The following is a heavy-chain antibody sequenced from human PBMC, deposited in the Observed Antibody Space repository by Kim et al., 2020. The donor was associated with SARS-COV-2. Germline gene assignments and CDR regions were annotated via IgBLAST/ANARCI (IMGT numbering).Heavy chain of an antibody. J-gene: IGHJ6*02. D-gene: IGHD2-8*01. CDR2: ITADPDST. CDR1: GFTFSNYA. V-gene: IGHV3-23*01. CDR3: ATAVSQTYYYGMDV. Sequence: GGSLRLSCAASGFTFSNYAMNWVRQAPGKGLEWVSAITADPDSTYYVDSVKGRFTISRDNSKNTLSLQMSSLRAEDTAVYYCATAVSQTYYYGMDVWVQGSTVTVS.